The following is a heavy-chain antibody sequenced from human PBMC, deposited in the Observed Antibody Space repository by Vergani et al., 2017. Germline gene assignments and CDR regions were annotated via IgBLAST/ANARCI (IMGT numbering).Heavy chain of an antibody. Sequence: EVQLLESGGGLVQPGGSLRFTFEASEFPFRNYAMNWARQAPGKGLEWVSGISGIGVSAYYTDSVKGRFTISRDNSKNMLFLQMNNLRTEDTAIYYCAKQYFVSGNYLFDYWGQGTLVTVSS. J-gene: IGHJ4*02. V-gene: IGHV3-23*01. CDR3: AKQYFVSGNYLFDY. D-gene: IGHD3-10*01. CDR2: ISGIGVSA. CDR1: EFPFRNYA.